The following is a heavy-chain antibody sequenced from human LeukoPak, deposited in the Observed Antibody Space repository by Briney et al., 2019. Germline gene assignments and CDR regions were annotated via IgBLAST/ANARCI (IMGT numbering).Heavy chain of an antibody. CDR1: GFTFSSYW. J-gene: IGHJ4*02. V-gene: IGHV3-74*01. CDR3: ARRSSGSPPYYFDY. Sequence: PGGSLRLSCAASGFTFSSYWMHWVRQAPGKELVWVSRINSDGSSTNYADSVKGRFTISRDNTKNTLYLQMNSLRAEDTAVYYCARRSSGSPPYYFDYWGQGTLVTVSS. D-gene: IGHD1-26*01. CDR2: INSDGSST.